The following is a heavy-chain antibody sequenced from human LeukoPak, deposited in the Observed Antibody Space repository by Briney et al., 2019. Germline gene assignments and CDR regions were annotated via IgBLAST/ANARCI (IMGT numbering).Heavy chain of an antibody. D-gene: IGHD3-10*01. CDR3: AKLTLGYYGSGSNGGAFDI. V-gene: IGHV3-9*01. Sequence: GGSLRLSCAASGFTFDDYAFHWVRQAPGKGLEWVSGISWNSGSIGYADSVKGRFTISRDNAKNSLYLQMNSLRAEDTALYYCAKLTLGYYGSGSNGGAFDIWGQGTMVTVSS. CDR1: GFTFDDYA. CDR2: ISWNSGSI. J-gene: IGHJ3*02.